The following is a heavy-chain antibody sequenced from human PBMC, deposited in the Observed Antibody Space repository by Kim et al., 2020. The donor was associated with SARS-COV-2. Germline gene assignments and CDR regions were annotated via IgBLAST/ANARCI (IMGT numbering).Heavy chain of an antibody. CDR3: AKDARITIFGVASPLRVGAFDY. D-gene: IGHD3-3*01. V-gene: IGHV3-23*01. J-gene: IGHJ4*01. Sequence: GGSLRLSCAASGFTFSSYAMSWVRQAPGKGLEWVSAISGSGGSTYYADSVKGRFTISRDNSKNTLYLQMNSLRAEDTAVYYCAKDARITIFGVASPLRVGAFDYWGHGTLVTVSS. CDR2: ISGSGGST. CDR1: GFTFSSYA.